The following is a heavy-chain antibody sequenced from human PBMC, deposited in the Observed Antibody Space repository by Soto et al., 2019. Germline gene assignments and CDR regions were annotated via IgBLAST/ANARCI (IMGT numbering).Heavy chain of an antibody. CDR2: ISAYNGDT. CDR1: GYTFRSYG. CDR3: ARDWSRYYDNSGLIWFY. Sequence: QIQLVQSGGEVKKPGASVKVSCKASGYTFRSYGISWVRQAPGQGLEWVGWISAYNGDTHYAPKFQDRITSTTETSTDTAYMELRSLRLDDTAVYYCARDWSRYYDNSGLIWFYWGQGSLVTVSS. V-gene: IGHV1-18*04. J-gene: IGHJ4*02. D-gene: IGHD3-22*01.